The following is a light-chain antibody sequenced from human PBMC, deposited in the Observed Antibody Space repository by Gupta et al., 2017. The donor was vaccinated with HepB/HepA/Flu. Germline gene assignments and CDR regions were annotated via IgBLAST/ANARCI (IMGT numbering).Light chain of an antibody. V-gene: IGKV3-20*01. CDR2: GAS. CDR3: QQYGSSRT. CDR1: QSVSSNY. Sequence: EIVFTQSPGTLSLSPGERATLSCRASQSVSSNYLAWYQQKPGQPPRLLIYGASSRTTGIPDRFSGSGSGTDFTLTISRLEPEDFAVYYCQQYGSSRTFGQGTKVEIK. J-gene: IGKJ1*01.